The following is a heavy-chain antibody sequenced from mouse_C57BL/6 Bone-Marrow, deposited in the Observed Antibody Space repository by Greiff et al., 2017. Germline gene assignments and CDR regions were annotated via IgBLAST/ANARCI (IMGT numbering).Heavy chain of an antibody. Sequence: QVQLQQSGSELRSPGSSVKLSCKDFDSEVFPIAYMSWVRQKPGHGFEWIGGILPSIGRTIYGEKFEDKATLDADTLSNTAYLGLNSLTSEDSAIYYCARPSFYGSSPWGQGTLVTVSA. J-gene: IGHJ3*01. CDR3: ARPSFYGSSP. D-gene: IGHD1-1*01. V-gene: IGHV15-2*01. CDR2: ILPSIGRT. CDR1: DSEVFPIAY.